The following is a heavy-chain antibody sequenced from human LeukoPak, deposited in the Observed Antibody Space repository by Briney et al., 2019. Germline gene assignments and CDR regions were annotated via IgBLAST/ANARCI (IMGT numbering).Heavy chain of an antibody. Sequence: ASVKVSCKASGYTFTSYGISWVRQAPGKGLEWMGWISAYNGNTNYAQMLQGRVTMTTDTSTSTAYMELRSLRSDDTAVYYCARVPRPYYYYGMDVWGQGTAVIVSS. J-gene: IGHJ6*02. CDR2: ISAYNGNT. CDR3: ARVPRPYYYYGMDV. CDR1: GYTFTSYG. V-gene: IGHV1-18*01.